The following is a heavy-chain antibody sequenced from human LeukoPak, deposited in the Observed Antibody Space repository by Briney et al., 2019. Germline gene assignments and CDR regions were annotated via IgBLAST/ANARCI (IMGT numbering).Heavy chain of an antibody. V-gene: IGHV1-46*01. Sequence: ASVKVSCKASGDTFINYYMHWVRQAPGQGPEWMGIINPSGGSVSYAQKFQGRVTMTRDTSTSTVYMDLSSLRSEDTAVYYCATDDILTGSSEFDYWGQGTLVTVSS. CDR2: INPSGGSV. CDR3: ATDDILTGSSEFDY. CDR1: GDTFINYY. D-gene: IGHD3-9*01. J-gene: IGHJ4*02.